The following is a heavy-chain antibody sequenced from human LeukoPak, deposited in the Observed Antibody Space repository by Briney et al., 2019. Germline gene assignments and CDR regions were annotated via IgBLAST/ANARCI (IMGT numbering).Heavy chain of an antibody. V-gene: IGHV4-38-2*02. CDR1: SYSISSGFY. CDR3: ARLPRVTRVPYYYYGMDV. Sequence: SSETLSLTCTVSSYSISSGFYWGWIRQPPGKGLGWIGSIYHSGSTYYSPSLKSRVTISVDTSKNQFSLKLSSVTAADTAVYYCARLPRVTRVPYYYYGMDVWGQGTTVTVSS. D-gene: IGHD2-21*02. CDR2: IYHSGST. J-gene: IGHJ6*02.